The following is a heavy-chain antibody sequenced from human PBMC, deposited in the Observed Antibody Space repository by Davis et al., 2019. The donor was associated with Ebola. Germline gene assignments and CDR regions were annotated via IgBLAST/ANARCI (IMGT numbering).Heavy chain of an antibody. J-gene: IGHJ2*01. CDR2: IYSCGTT. V-gene: IGHV3-53*04. Sequence: GGSLRLSCAASGFIVSSNYMSWVRQAPGKGLEWVSVIYSCGTTNYADSVKGRFTISRHNSKNTLYLQINSLRAEDTAVYYCARGYYDSTGNRYFDFWGRGTLVTVSS. D-gene: IGHD3-22*01. CDR1: GFIVSSNY. CDR3: ARGYYDSTGNRYFDF.